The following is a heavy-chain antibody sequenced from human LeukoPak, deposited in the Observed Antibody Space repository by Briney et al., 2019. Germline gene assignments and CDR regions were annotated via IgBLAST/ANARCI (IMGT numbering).Heavy chain of an antibody. Sequence: SETLSLTCAVSGGSFSGYYWSWIRQPPGKGLQWNGEINTSGSANYNPSLKSRVSISVATSKTQFSLNLRSVSAADTDVYYCATARRKLSHFDHWGQGTLVTVSS. CDR3: ATARRKLSHFDH. V-gene: IGHV4-34*01. CDR1: GGSFSGYY. J-gene: IGHJ4*02. CDR2: INTSGSA. D-gene: IGHD3-10*01.